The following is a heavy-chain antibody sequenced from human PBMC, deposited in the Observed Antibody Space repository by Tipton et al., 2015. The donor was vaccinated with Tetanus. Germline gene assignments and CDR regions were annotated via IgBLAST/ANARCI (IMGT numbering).Heavy chain of an antibody. J-gene: IGHJ4*02. CDR1: GYPFSNYY. CDR3: ARLIYGSGSYYYDY. Sequence: LVQSGAEVKKPGASVKVSCKASGYPFSNYYMHWVRQATGQGLEWMGWINPNGDTKYAQGFQGRVTMTRDMSISTGYMELTRLSSDDTAVYYCARLIYGSGSYYYDYWGQGTLVTVSS. CDR2: INPNGDT. V-gene: IGHV1-2*02. D-gene: IGHD3-10*01.